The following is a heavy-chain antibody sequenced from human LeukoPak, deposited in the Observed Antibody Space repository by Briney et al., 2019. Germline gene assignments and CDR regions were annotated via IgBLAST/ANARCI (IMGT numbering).Heavy chain of an antibody. CDR1: GFTFNSYA. CDR2: ITADGDDT. V-gene: IGHV3-23*01. D-gene: IGHD4-17*01. Sequence: PGGSLRLSCAVSGFTFNSYAMSWVRQAPGKGLEWVSAITADGDDTYYADSVKGRSIISRDNSKNTLSLQMNSLRDEDTALYYCAKDAAVTTIYYLDHWGQGTLVTVSS. CDR3: AKDAAVTTIYYLDH. J-gene: IGHJ4*02.